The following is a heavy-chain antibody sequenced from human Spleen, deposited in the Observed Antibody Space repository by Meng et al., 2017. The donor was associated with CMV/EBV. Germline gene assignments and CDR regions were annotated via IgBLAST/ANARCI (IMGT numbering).Heavy chain of an antibody. Sequence: GGSLRLSCAASGFTFSDYYMSWIRQAPGKGLEWISYISSSGGTKYYADSVKGRFTISRDNAKNSLSLQMNTLRAEDTAVYYCARDISNYCFDYWGQGTLVTVSS. CDR2: ISSSGGTK. CDR1: GFTFSDYY. V-gene: IGHV3-11*01. CDR3: ARDISNYCFDY. J-gene: IGHJ4*02. D-gene: IGHD4-11*01.